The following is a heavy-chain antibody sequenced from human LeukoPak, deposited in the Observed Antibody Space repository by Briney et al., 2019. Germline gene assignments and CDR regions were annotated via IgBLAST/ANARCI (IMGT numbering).Heavy chain of an antibody. CDR3: ARDQVLRGSYRTYYYGMDV. CDR2: FHSDGST. V-gene: IGHV3-53*01. J-gene: IGHJ6*04. D-gene: IGHD3-16*01. Sequence: GSLRLSFAASGFAVSSNYMSWVRQPPGKGLGWGSVFHSDGSTYYADSVKGRFTISRDNLKNTLSLQMDSLRGEDTAVYYCARDQVLRGSYRTYYYGMDVWGKGTTVTVSS. CDR1: GFAVSSNY.